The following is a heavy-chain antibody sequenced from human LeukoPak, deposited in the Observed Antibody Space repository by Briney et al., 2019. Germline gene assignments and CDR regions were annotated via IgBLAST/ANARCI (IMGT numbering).Heavy chain of an antibody. CDR2: INHRGST. Sequence: PSETLSLTCAVYGGSFSGYYWSWIRQPPGKGLQWIGEINHRGSTNYNPSLKSRVTISIDTSKKQFSLKLSSVTAADTAVYYCASVHTYYYYMDVWGKGTTVTVSS. CDR1: GGSFSGYY. V-gene: IGHV4-34*01. J-gene: IGHJ6*03. CDR3: ASVHTYYYYMDV.